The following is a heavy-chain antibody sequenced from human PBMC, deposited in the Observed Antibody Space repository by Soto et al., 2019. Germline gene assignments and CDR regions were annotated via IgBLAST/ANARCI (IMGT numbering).Heavy chain of an antibody. Sequence: QVQLVQSGAEVKKPGSSVKVSCKASGGTFSSYAISWVRQAPGQGLEWMGGIIPIFGTANYAQKFQGRVTITADESTSTAYMELSSLRSEDTAVYYCASTFKVGATMTYYFDYWGQGTLVTVSS. CDR1: GGTFSSYA. CDR3: ASTFKVGATMTYYFDY. D-gene: IGHD1-26*01. CDR2: IIPIFGTA. V-gene: IGHV1-69*12. J-gene: IGHJ4*02.